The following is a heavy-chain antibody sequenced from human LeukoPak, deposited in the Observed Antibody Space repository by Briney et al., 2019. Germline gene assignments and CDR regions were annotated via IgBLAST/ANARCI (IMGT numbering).Heavy chain of an antibody. D-gene: IGHD3-10*01. CDR3: ARVFTPINGYGSGSYSFLGSLDP. Sequence: GASVKVSFKASGGTFMSYTIIWVRQAPGQGLEWMGGIIPIFGTANYAQKFQGRVTITADESTSTAYMELSSLRSEDTAVYYCARVFTPINGYGSGSYSFLGSLDPWGQGTLVTVSS. V-gene: IGHV1-69*13. CDR1: GGTFMSYT. J-gene: IGHJ5*02. CDR2: IIPIFGTA.